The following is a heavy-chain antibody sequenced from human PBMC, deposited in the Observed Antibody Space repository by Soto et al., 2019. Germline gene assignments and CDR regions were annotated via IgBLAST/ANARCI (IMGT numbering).Heavy chain of an antibody. CDR2: IIPIFGTA. Sequence: GASVKVSCKASGGTFSSYAISWVRQAPGQGLEWMGGIIPIFGTANYAQKFQGRVTITADESTSTAYMELSSLRSEDTAVYYCANDPGYCSSTSCSVPDSYYYYGMDVWGQGTTVTVSS. CDR3: ANDPGYCSSTSCSVPDSYYYYGMDV. D-gene: IGHD2-2*03. J-gene: IGHJ6*02. CDR1: GGTFSSYA. V-gene: IGHV1-69*13.